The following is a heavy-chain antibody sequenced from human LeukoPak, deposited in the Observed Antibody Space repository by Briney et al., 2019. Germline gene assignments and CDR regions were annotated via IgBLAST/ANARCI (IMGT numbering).Heavy chain of an antibody. CDR2: ISPNNGNT. V-gene: IGHV1-18*01. CDR3: ARVGRSGYYYNWFDP. Sequence: ASVKVSCKASANTFTSYGISWVRQAPGQGLEWMGWISPNNGNTDYAQKFQGRVTMTADTSTGTAYMELRGLRSDDTAVYYCARVGRSGYYYNWFDPWGQGTLVTASS. J-gene: IGHJ5*02. D-gene: IGHD3-22*01. CDR1: ANTFTSYG.